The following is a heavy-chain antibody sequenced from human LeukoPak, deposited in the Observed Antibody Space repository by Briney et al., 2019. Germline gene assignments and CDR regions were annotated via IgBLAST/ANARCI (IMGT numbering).Heavy chain of an antibody. D-gene: IGHD3-22*01. CDR3: ARDRSFFYYDSSGYYRLGDLEFDY. CDR2: IYSDGST. J-gene: IGHJ4*02. CDR1: GFTVSSNY. V-gene: IGHV3-66*01. Sequence: GGSLRLSCAASGFTVSSNYMSWVRQAPGKGLEWVSIIYSDGSTYYADSVKGRFTISRDNSKNTLYLQMGSLRAEDMAVYYCARDRSFFYYDSSGYYRLGDLEFDYWGQGTLVTVSS.